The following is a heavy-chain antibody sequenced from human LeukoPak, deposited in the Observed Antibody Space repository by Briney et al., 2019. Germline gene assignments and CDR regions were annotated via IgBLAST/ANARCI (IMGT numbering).Heavy chain of an antibody. CDR2: ISAYNGNT. V-gene: IGHV1-18*01. J-gene: IGHJ4*02. CDR3: AREMATIVNQFDY. CDR1: GYTFTSYG. Sequence: ASVKISCKASGYTFTSYGITWVRQAPGQGLEWMGWISAYNGNTNYAQKLQGRVTMTTDTSTTTAYMELRSLRSDDTAVYYCAREMATIVNQFDYWGQGTLVTVSS. D-gene: IGHD5-24*01.